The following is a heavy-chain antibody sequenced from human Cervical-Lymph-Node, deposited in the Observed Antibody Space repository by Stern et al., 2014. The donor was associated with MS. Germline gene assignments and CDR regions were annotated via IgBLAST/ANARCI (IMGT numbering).Heavy chain of an antibody. Sequence: VQLVESGAEVKKPGASVRVSCQAFGYTFTSHNIHWVRQAPGQSLEWMGWINIGNGNAKYLQKFQGRVTITRDTSATTIYLEVSSLRSEDTAVYYCARPRTPNWNFDVFDFWGQGTMVTVPP. CDR2: INIGNGNA. V-gene: IGHV1-3*04. J-gene: IGHJ3*01. CDR1: GYTFTSHN. CDR3: ARPRTPNWNFDVFDF. D-gene: IGHD1-20*01.